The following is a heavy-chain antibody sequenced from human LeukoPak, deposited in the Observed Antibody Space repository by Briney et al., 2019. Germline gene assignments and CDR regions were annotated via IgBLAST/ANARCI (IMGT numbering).Heavy chain of an antibody. Sequence: ASVKVSCKASGYTFTGYYMHWVRQAPGQGLEWMGWINPNSGGTDYAQKFQGRVTMTRDTSISTAYMELSRLRSDDTAVYYCARDRYFDWLLCLDYWGQGTLVTVSS. D-gene: IGHD3-9*01. CDR2: INPNSGGT. CDR3: ARDRYFDWLLCLDY. V-gene: IGHV1-2*02. CDR1: GYTFTGYY. J-gene: IGHJ4*02.